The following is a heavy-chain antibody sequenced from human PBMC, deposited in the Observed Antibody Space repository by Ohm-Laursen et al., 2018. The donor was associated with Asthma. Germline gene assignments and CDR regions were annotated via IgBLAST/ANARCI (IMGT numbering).Heavy chain of an antibody. CDR3: ARDFGSRGNILVGYFDN. D-gene: IGHD2/OR15-2a*01. CDR1: GFTFSTYW. J-gene: IGHJ4*02. CDR2: VYGDGSNT. Sequence: SLRLSCAASGFTFSTYWMHWVRQAPGKGLVWVSRVYGDGSNTIYADSVKGRFTISRDNAKNTLYLQMNSLRAEDTAIYYCARDFGSRGNILVGYFDNWGQGTLVIVSA. V-gene: IGHV3-74*01.